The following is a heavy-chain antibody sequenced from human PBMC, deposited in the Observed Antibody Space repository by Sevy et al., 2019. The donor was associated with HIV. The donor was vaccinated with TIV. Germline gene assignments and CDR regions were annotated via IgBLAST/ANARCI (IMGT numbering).Heavy chain of an antibody. CDR1: GFTFSSYW. J-gene: IGHJ6*02. D-gene: IGHD6-6*01. CDR3: ARDEWYSSSSPHYYGMDV. CDR2: IKQDGSEK. V-gene: IGHV3-7*01. Sequence: QLGGSLRLSCAASGFTFSSYWMSWVRQAPGKGLEWVANIKQDGSEKYYVDSVKGRFTISRDNAKNSLYLQMNSLRAEDTAVYYCARDEWYSSSSPHYYGMDVWGQGTTVTVSS.